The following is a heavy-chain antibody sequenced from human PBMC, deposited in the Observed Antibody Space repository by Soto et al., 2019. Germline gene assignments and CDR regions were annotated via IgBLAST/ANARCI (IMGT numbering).Heavy chain of an antibody. CDR3: ARDSKVHPGFCDT. J-gene: IGHJ3*02. V-gene: IGHV1-69*13. Sequence: GGSVKVSCKASGGTFSSYAMSWLRQAPGQGLEWMGGIIPIFGTANYAQKFQGRVTITADESTSTAYMEMSSLRSEDTAVYYCARDSKVHPGFCDTWGQGPMATV. CDR1: GGTFSSYA. CDR2: IIPIFGTA. D-gene: IGHD3-3*01.